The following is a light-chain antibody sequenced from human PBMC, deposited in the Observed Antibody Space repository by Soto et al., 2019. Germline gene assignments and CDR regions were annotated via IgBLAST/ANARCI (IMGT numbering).Light chain of an antibody. CDR1: QSVTNSF. V-gene: IGKV3-20*01. J-gene: IGKJ2*01. CDR3: QQYSTLPHT. CDR2: GVS. Sequence: ENVLTPSPGTLSVSPGERATLSCRASQSVTNSFFAWYQQKPGQAPRLLIYGVSSRATGIPDRFSGSGSGTDFTLTISRLEPEDLVVYYCQQYSTLPHTFGQGTKLEVK.